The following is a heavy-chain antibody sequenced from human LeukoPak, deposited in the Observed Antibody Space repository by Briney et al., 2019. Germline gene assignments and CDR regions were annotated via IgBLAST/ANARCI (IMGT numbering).Heavy chain of an antibody. V-gene: IGHV3-21*01. Sequence: PGGSLRLSCAGSGFTFSHYIINWVRQTPGGGLEWLSSISLIEGLIYYADSVRGRFTVSRDNAKSSVYLQMTSLRADDTAIYYCARDYYGSGSYNNFDYWGQGTLVTVSS. CDR3: ARDYYGSGSYNNFDY. J-gene: IGHJ4*02. D-gene: IGHD3-10*01. CDR2: ISLIEGLI. CDR1: GFTFSHYI.